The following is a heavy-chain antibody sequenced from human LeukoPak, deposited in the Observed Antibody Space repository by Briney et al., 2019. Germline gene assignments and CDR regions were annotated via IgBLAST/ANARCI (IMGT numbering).Heavy chain of an antibody. J-gene: IGHJ6*04. D-gene: IGHD3-10*02. Sequence: GGSLRLSCAASVFTFSSYEMNWVRQAPGKGLEWVSYISSSCSTIYYADSVKGRFTISRDNAKNSLYLQMNSLRAEDTAVYYCAELGITMIGGVWGKGTTVTISS. CDR3: AELGITMIGGV. CDR2: ISSSCSTI. V-gene: IGHV3-48*03. CDR1: VFTFSSYE.